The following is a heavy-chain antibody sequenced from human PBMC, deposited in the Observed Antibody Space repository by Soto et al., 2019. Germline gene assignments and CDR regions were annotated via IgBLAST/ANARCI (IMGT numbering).Heavy chain of an antibody. CDR2: MYHSGST. Sequence: SETLSLTCNVSGGSLNDHRWAWIRQPPGQGLELVGYMYHSGSTDYNPSLKSRVTISIDTSKNQFSLKLSSVTAADTAVYYCARVPDYWGQGILVTVSS. CDR1: GGSLNDHR. J-gene: IGHJ4*02. CDR3: ARVPDY. V-gene: IGHV4-59*11. D-gene: IGHD2-2*01.